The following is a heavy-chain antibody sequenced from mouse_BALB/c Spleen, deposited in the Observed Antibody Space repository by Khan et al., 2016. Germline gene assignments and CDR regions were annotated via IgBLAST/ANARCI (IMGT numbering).Heavy chain of an antibody. CDR2: ILPGSGST. CDR3: ARRSRNGYDGWFAY. J-gene: IGHJ3*01. D-gene: IGHD2-2*01. Sequence: VQLQESGAELMKPGASVKISCKATGYTFSSYWIEWVKQRPGHGLEWIGEILPGSGSTNYNEKFKGKATFTADTSSNTAYMQLSSLTSEDSAVYSCARRSRNGYDGWFAYWGQGTLVTVSA. CDR1: GYTFSSYW. V-gene: IGHV1-9*01.